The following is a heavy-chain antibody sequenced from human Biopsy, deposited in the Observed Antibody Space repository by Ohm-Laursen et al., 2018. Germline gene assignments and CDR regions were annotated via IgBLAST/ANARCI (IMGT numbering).Heavy chain of an antibody. CDR3: AREFTYNYGAKGALDI. J-gene: IGHJ3*02. D-gene: IGHD4/OR15-4a*01. CDR1: GGSLSGYS. Sequence: SQTLSLTCTVSGGSLSGYSWNWIRQPAGKGLEWIGRIYASEITHFNPSLRSRLIMSVDTSRNQFSLRLSSVTAADTAIYYCAREFTYNYGAKGALDIWGQGTKVTVSS. V-gene: IGHV4-4*07. CDR2: IYASEIT.